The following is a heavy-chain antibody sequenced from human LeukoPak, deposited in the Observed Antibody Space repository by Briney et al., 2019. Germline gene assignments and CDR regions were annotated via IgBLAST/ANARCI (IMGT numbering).Heavy chain of an antibody. Sequence: TGGSLRLSSAASGFTFSGFAMSWVRRTPGKGLEWVSGICGGGDNTLYAASVKGRFTISRDNSKNTLYLKMNSLRAEDTAIYCCAKMKGHPLQKYYMDVWGQGTTVTVSS. D-gene: IGHD2/OR15-2a*01. CDR2: ICGGGDNT. V-gene: IGHV3-23*01. CDR3: AKMKGHPLQKYYMDV. CDR1: GFTFSGFA. J-gene: IGHJ6*01.